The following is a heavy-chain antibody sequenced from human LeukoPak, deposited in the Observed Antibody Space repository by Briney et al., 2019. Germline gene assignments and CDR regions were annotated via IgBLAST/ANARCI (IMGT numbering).Heavy chain of an antibody. CDR2: ISYDGSNK. Sequence: GGSLRLSCAASGFTFSSYAMHWVRQAPGKGLEWVAVISYDGSNKYYADSVKGRFTISRDNSKNTLYLQMNSLRAEDTAVYYCARFASIAGDYWGQGTLVIVSS. CDR1: GFTFSSYA. D-gene: IGHD6-6*01. V-gene: IGHV3-30*04. CDR3: ARFASIAGDY. J-gene: IGHJ4*02.